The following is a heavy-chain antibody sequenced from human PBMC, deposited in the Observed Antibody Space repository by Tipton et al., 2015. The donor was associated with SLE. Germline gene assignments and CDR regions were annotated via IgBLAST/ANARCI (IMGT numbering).Heavy chain of an antibody. CDR3: ANGTPKGSGSPPFDY. D-gene: IGHD3-10*01. Sequence: SLRLSCAASGFTFSSYAMSWVRQAPGKGLEWVSAISGSGGSTYYADSVKGRFTISRDNSKNTLYLQMNSLRAEDTAVYYCANGTPKGSGSPPFDYWGQGTLVTVSS. J-gene: IGHJ4*02. V-gene: IGHV3-23*01. CDR1: GFTFSSYA. CDR2: ISGSGGST.